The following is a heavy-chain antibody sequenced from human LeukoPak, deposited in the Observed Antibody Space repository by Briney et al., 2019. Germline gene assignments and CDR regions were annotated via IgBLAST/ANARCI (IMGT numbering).Heavy chain of an antibody. CDR2: IYYSGSI. D-gene: IGHD5-12*01. Sequence: SQTLSLTCTVSGASISSGAYYWSWIRQHPGKGLEWIGYIYYSGSIYYNPSLKSRATISVDKSKNQFSLKLSSVTAADTAVYYCARDYRSYSGYAEGAPWGQGTLVTVSS. J-gene: IGHJ5*02. CDR3: ARDYRSYSGYAEGAP. V-gene: IGHV4-31*03. CDR1: GASISSGAYY.